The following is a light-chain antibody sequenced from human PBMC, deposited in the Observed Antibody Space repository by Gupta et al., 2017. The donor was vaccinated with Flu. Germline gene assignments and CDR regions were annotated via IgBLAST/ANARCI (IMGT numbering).Light chain of an antibody. CDR3: QQRDSTLVT. Sequence: PSSLSASVGDRVTITCRASQSISSYLNWYQQKPGKAPKLLIYAASRVQSGVPSRFSGSGSGTDFTLTISSRQPEDFATYYCQQRDSTLVTFGQGTKMEIK. J-gene: IGKJ2*01. CDR2: AAS. V-gene: IGKV1-39*01. CDR1: QSISSY.